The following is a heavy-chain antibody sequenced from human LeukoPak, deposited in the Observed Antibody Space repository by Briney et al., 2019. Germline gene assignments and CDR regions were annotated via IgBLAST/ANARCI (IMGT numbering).Heavy chain of an antibody. D-gene: IGHD2/OR15-2a*01. CDR3: ARGRNVLVLSPYGMDV. CDR1: GFSFITLP. CDR2: TGYDGSQN. Sequence: GGSLRLSCAGSGFSFITLPFNWFGQPPAKGREWVKVTGYDGSQNFYADSVRGRFTVSRDNSKNTLYLQMNPLRAEDTAVYYCARGRNVLVLSPYGMDVWGQGTTVTVSS. J-gene: IGHJ6*02. V-gene: IGHV3-33*01.